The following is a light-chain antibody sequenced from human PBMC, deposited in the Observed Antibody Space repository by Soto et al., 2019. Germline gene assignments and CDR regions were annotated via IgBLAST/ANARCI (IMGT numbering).Light chain of an antibody. CDR2: GAS. CDR3: QQCNTWPWT. J-gene: IGKJ1*01. V-gene: IGKV3-15*01. Sequence: EIVMTQSPATLSVSPGERATLSCRASQSVSSNLAWYQQKPGQAPRLLMYGASTRATGIPARFSGSGSGTEFTLTISSLQSEDFAVYYCQQCNTWPWTFGQGTKVDIK. CDR1: QSVSSN.